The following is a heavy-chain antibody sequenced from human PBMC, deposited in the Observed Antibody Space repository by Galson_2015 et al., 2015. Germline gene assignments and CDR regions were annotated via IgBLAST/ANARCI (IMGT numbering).Heavy chain of an antibody. J-gene: IGHJ4*02. Sequence: SLRLSCAASGFTFSNYWMSWVRQAPGKGLEWVANIKQDGTERYSVDSVEGRFTISRDNARNSLYLQMNSLRAEDTAVYYCARGMGIIVGTTGFNFFEHWGQGTLVTVSS. V-gene: IGHV3-7*04. CDR2: IKQDGTER. D-gene: IGHD3-22*01. CDR3: ARGMGIIVGTTGFNFFEH. CDR1: GFTFSNYW.